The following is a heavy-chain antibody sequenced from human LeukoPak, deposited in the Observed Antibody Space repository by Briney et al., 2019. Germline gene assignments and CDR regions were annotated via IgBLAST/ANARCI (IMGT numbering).Heavy chain of an antibody. D-gene: IGHD6-13*01. CDR2: INWNGGST. CDR1: GFTFDDYG. Sequence: GGSLRLSCAASGFTFDDYGMSWVRQAPGKGLEWVSGINWNGGSTGYADSVKGRFTISRDNAKNTLYLQMNSLRAEDTAVYYCAREAYSSSWYPFDYWGQGTLVSVSS. V-gene: IGHV3-20*04. CDR3: AREAYSSSWYPFDY. J-gene: IGHJ4*02.